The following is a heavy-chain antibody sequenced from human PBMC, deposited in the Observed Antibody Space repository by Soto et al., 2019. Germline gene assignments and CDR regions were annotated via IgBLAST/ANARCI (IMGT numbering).Heavy chain of an antibody. CDR1: GGSFSGYY. CDR2: INHSGST. J-gene: IGHJ4*02. Sequence: PSETLSLTCAVYGGSFSGYYWSWIRQPPGKGLEWSGEINHSGSTNYNPSLKSRVTISVDTSKNQVSLKLSSVTAADTAVYYCARGRLIQLWSCFDYWGQGTLVTVSS. CDR3: ARGRLIQLWSCFDY. V-gene: IGHV4-34*01. D-gene: IGHD5-18*01.